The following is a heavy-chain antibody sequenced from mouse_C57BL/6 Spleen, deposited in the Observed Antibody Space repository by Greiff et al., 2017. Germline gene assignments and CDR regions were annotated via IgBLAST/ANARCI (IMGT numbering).Heavy chain of an antibody. CDR1: GFTFSDYY. V-gene: IGHV5-12*01. D-gene: IGHD1-1*01. CDR2: ISNGGGST. J-gene: IGHJ4*01. Sequence: DVMLVESGGGLVQPGGSLKLSCAASGFTFSDYYMYWVRQTPEKRLEWVAYISNGGGSTYYPDPVKGRFTISRDNAKNTLYLQMSRLKSEDTAMDYCARGSNDYAMDYWGQGTSVTVSS. CDR3: ARGSNDYAMDY.